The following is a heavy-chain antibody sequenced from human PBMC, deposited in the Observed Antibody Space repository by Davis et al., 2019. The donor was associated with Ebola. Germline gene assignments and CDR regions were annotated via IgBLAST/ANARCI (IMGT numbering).Heavy chain of an antibody. CDR2: ISSSSSYI. V-gene: IGHV3-21*01. CDR3: ARDFKVVTGGWYAVV. CDR1: GFTFSSYS. D-gene: IGHD6-19*01. J-gene: IGHJ4*02. Sequence: PGGSLRLSCAASGFTFSSYSMNWVRQAPGKGLEWVSSISSSSSYIYYADSVKGRFTISRDNAKNSLYLQMNSLRAEDTAVYYCARDFKVVTGGWYAVVWGQGTLVTVSS.